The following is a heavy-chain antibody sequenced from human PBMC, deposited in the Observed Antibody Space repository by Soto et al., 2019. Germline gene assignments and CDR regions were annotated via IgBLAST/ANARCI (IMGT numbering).Heavy chain of an antibody. CDR3: ARDPPYYGSGSYYPYYYGMDV. CDR1: GFTFSSYG. CDR2: IWYDGSNK. Sequence: QVQLVESGGGVVQPGRSLRLSCAASGFTFSSYGMHWVRQAPGKGLEWVAVIWYDGSNKYYADSVKGRFTISRDNSKNXLXLXXNSLRAEDTAVYYCARDPPYYGSGSYYPYYYGMDVWGQGTTVTVSS. D-gene: IGHD3-10*01. J-gene: IGHJ6*02. V-gene: IGHV3-33*01.